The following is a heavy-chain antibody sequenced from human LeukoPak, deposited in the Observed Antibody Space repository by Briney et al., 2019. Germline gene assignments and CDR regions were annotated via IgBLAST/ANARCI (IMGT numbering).Heavy chain of an antibody. Sequence: ASVKVSCKVSGYFLTELSLHWVRQAPGKGLEWMGGFDHEENDIIYARKFQGRVTMTEDTSTDTAYMEVSSLRSEDTAVYYCARDINSSGWYYNYWGQGTLVTVSS. D-gene: IGHD6-19*01. CDR1: GYFLTELS. J-gene: IGHJ4*02. CDR2: FDHEENDI. V-gene: IGHV1-24*01. CDR3: ARDINSSGWYYNY.